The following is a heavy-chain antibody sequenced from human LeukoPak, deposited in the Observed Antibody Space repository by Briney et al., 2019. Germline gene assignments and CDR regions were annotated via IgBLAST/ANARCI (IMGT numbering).Heavy chain of an antibody. D-gene: IGHD2/OR15-2a*01. CDR3: AREISQALDL. CDR1: GGSISSSN. J-gene: IGHJ3*01. V-gene: IGHV3-21*01. Sequence: PSDTLSLTCALSGGSISSSNRWTWVRQAPGKALEWVSSISGSRRYICYADSVKGRFTISRDNAKNSLYLQMNSLRAEDTAVYYCAREISQALDLWGQGTMVTVSS. CDR2: ISGSRRYI.